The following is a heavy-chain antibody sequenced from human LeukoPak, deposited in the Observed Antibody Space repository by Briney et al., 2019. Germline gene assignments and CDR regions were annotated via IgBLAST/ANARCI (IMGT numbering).Heavy chain of an antibody. V-gene: IGHV4-31*03. CDR3: ARGLWMDYYYYYGMDV. Sequence: SETLSLTCTVSGGSISSGGYYWSWIRQHPGKGLASIGNIYYSGSTYYNPSLKSRVTISIDTSKNQLSLKLSSVTAADTAVYYCARGLWMDYYYYYGMDVWGQGTTVTVSS. J-gene: IGHJ6*02. D-gene: IGHD2-21*01. CDR2: IYYSGST. CDR1: GGSISSGGYY.